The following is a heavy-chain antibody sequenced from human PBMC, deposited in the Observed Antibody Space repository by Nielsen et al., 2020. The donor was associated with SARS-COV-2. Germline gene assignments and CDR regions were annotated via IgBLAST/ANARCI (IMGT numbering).Heavy chain of an antibody. D-gene: IGHD3-22*01. CDR1: GFTFSSYS. Sequence: GESLKISCAASGFTFSSYSMHWVRQAPGKGLEWVSYISSSVGTIYYADSVKGRFTISRDNAKNSLYLQMNSLRAEDTAVYYCARVGSSGYYSDYWGQGTLVTVSS. CDR3: ARVGSSGYYSDY. CDR2: ISSSVGTI. J-gene: IGHJ4*02. V-gene: IGHV3-48*04.